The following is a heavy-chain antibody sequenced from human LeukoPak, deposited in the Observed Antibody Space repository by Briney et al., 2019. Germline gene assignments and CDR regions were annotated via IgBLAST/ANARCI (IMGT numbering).Heavy chain of an antibody. CDR3: GKTTVGYSSGQKPAWPVDF. Sequence: GGSLRLSCVASGFTFGSHAMYWVRQAPGKGLEWVAGIFGSGGSPHYADSVKGRFTISRDNPRNTVYLQINSLRDDDTAVYYCGKTTVGYSSGQKPAWPVDFWGQGTLVTVSS. D-gene: IGHD5-18*01. V-gene: IGHV3-23*01. CDR1: GFTFGSHA. J-gene: IGHJ4*02. CDR2: IFGSGGSP.